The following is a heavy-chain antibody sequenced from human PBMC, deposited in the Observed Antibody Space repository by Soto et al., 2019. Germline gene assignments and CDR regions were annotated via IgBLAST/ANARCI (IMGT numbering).Heavy chain of an antibody. CDR3: AREIMAADHFDY. V-gene: IGHV4-30-4*01. CDR1: GGSIRSGDYY. D-gene: IGHD6-13*01. CDR2: VHYSGNT. Sequence: SETLSLTCTVSGGSIRSGDYYWSWIRQTPERGLEWCGYVHYSGNTFYNPSLKSRATISLDASRNQFSLNLSSVTAADSAVYYCAREIMAADHFDYWGQGALVTVSS. J-gene: IGHJ4*02.